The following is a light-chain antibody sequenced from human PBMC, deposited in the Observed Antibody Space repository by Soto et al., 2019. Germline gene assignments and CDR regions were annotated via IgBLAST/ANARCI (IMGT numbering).Light chain of an antibody. V-gene: IGLV2-14*03. CDR3: CSYTGSNTML. CDR2: GVS. CDR1: SSDIGRYDY. J-gene: IGLJ2*01. Sequence: QSALTQPASVSGSPGQSITISCTGTSSDIGRYDYVSWYQHYPGKAPKLIIFGVSHRPSGISNRFSGSKSGNTASLTISALQAEDEGTYYCCSYTGSNTMLFGGGTKLTVL.